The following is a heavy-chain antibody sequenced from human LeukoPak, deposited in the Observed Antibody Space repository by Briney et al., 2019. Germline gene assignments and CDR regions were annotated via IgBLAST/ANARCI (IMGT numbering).Heavy chain of an antibody. CDR1: GFTFSSYA. CDR3: QVDSGSEIDY. CDR2: ISYDGSNK. V-gene: IGHV3-30-3*01. D-gene: IGHD3/OR15-3a*01. Sequence: GRSLRLSCAASGFTFSSYAMHWVRQAPGKGLEWVAVISYDGSNKYYADSVKGRFTISRDNSKNTLYLQMNSLRAEDTAVYYCQVDSGSEIDYWGQGTLVTVSS. J-gene: IGHJ4*02.